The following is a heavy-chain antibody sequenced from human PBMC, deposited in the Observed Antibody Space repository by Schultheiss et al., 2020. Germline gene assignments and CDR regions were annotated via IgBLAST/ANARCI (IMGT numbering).Heavy chain of an antibody. CDR1: GYSINNGYY. V-gene: IGHV4-59*08. D-gene: IGHD1-26*01. Sequence: SQTLSLTCTVSGYSINNGYYWSWIRQPPGKGLEWIGNIYYSGGPKYTPSLKSRVTISVDTSKNQFSLKMSSVTAADTAVYYCARHVGKWGFDYWGQGLLVTVVS. CDR2: IYYSGGP. CDR3: ARHVGKWGFDY. J-gene: IGHJ4*02.